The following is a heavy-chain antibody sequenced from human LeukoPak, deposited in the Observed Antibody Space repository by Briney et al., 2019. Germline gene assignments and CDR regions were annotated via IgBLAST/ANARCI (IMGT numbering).Heavy chain of an antibody. CDR3: ARDFYASGFYFWFDP. V-gene: IGHV4-4*07. Sequence: LSCAASGFTFSSYSMNWVRQAPGKGLEWIGRISPSGTTHYNPSLGSRVTMSVDTSKNYFSLRLSSVTAADTAVYYCARDFYASGFYFWFDPWGQGMLVTVSS. CDR2: ISPSGTT. D-gene: IGHD2/OR15-2a*01. CDR1: GFTFSSYS. J-gene: IGHJ5*02.